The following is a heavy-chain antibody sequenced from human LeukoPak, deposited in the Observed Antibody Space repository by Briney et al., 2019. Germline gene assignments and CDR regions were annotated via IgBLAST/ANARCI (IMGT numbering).Heavy chain of an antibody. D-gene: IGHD3-9*01. Sequence: NIKQGGSEKYYVNSVKGRFTISRDNAKNSLYLQMNSLRAEDTAVYYCAGSLRYFDDYYFDYWGQGTLVTVSS. V-gene: IGHV3-7*01. J-gene: IGHJ4*02. CDR3: AGSLRYFDDYYFDY. CDR2: IKQGGSEK.